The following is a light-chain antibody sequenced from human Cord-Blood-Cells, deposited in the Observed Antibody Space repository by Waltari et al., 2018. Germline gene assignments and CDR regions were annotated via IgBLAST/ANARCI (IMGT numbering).Light chain of an antibody. CDR1: SSDVGGYNY. J-gene: IGLJ1*01. CDR2: EVS. Sequence: QSALTQPASVSGSPGQSITISCTGTSSDVGGYNYVSWYQQHPGKAPKLMIYEVSNRRSGGSNRFAGSKSGNTASLTISGLQAEDEADYYCGSYTSSSTYVFGTGTKVTVL. CDR3: GSYTSSSTYV. V-gene: IGLV2-14*01.